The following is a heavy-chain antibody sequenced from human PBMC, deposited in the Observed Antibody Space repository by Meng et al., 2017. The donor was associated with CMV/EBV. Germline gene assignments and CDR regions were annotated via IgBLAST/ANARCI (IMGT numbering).Heavy chain of an antibody. J-gene: IGHJ4*02. Sequence: GGSLRLSCAASGFTVSSNYMSWVRQAPGKGLECVSVIYSGGSTYYADSVKGRFTFSRDNSKNTLYLQMNSLRAEGTAVYYCARDKRYCSSTSCYRNFDYWGQGTLVTVSS. D-gene: IGHD2-2*01. CDR3: ARDKRYCSSTSCYRNFDY. CDR1: GFTVSSNY. V-gene: IGHV3-66*02. CDR2: IYSGGST.